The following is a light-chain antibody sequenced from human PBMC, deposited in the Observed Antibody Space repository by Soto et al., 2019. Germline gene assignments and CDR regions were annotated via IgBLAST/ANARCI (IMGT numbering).Light chain of an antibody. J-gene: IGKJ1*01. CDR3: QQYNSYSRT. Sequence: AIRVTKSRSSLSASTGDRDTITCRASQGISSYLAWYQQKPGKAPKLLIYAASTLQSGVPSRFSGSGSGTEFTLTISSLQPDDFATYYCQQYNSYSRTFGQGTKVDIK. CDR1: QGISSY. V-gene: IGKV1-8*01. CDR2: AAS.